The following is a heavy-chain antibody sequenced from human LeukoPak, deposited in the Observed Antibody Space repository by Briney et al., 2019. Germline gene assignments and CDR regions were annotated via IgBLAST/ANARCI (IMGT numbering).Heavy chain of an antibody. V-gene: IGHV4-38-2*01. Sequence: PSETLSLTCAVSAYSISSGYYWAWIRQPPGKGLEWIGSIYHSGSTYYNPSLKSRVTISIDTSKNRFSLKLSSVTAADTAVYYCTRHGIECSSTNCYWATVRYWGQGTLVTVSS. J-gene: IGHJ4*02. CDR1: AYSISSGYY. CDR2: IYHSGST. CDR3: TRHGIECSSTNCYWATVRY. D-gene: IGHD2-2*01.